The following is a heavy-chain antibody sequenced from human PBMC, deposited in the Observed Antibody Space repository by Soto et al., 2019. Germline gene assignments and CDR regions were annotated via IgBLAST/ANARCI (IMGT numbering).Heavy chain of an antibody. CDR3: AREQMGVATTHFDC. D-gene: IGHD5-12*01. J-gene: IGHJ4*02. CDR1: GGSISSGDYY. CDR2: IYYSGST. Sequence: PSETLSLTCTVSGGSISSGDYYWSWIRQPPGKGLEWIGYIYYSGSTYYNPSLKSRVTISVDTSKNQFSLKLSSVTAADTAVYYCAREQMGVATTHFDCWGRGTLVTVSS. V-gene: IGHV4-30-4*01.